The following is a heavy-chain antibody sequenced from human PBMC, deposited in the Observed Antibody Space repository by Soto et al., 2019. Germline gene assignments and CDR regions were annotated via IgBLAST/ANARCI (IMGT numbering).Heavy chain of an antibody. CDR1: GFTFSDYY. J-gene: IGHJ4*02. CDR3: ARDYSSYGPFDY. CDR2: IRSSSSYT. D-gene: IGHD5-18*01. Sequence: GGSLRLSCAASGFTFSDYYMTWICQAPGKGLEWVSYIRSSSSYTNYADSVKGRFTISRDNAKNSLYLQMNSLRAEDTAVYYCARDYSSYGPFDYWGQGTLVTVSS. V-gene: IGHV3-11*06.